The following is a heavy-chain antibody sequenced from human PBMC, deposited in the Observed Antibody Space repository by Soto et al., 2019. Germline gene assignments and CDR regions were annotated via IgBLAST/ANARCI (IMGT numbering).Heavy chain of an antibody. V-gene: IGHV4-4*07. D-gene: IGHD3-3*01. CDR1: GGSISSYY. Sequence: QVQLQESGPGLVKPSETLSLTCTVSGGSISSYYWCWTRQPAGKGLEWIGRFYPTGKTNYNPSLQSRLTMSADTSRNQFSLNLTSVTAADTAVYYCARCGFDYGMDVWGQGTTVTVSS. J-gene: IGHJ6*02. CDR2: FYPTGKT. CDR3: ARCGFDYGMDV.